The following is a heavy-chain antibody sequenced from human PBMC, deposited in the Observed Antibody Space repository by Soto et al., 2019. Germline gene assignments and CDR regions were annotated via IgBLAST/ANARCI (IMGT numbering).Heavy chain of an antibody. CDR3: ARQDWNYNWFDP. J-gene: IGHJ5*02. CDR1: GYIFISYG. D-gene: IGHD1-7*01. Sequence: QVQLVQSGAEVKKPGASVKVSCKASGYIFISYGISWVRQAPGQGLEWMVWISAHNGNTNYAQTLQGRVTMTTDTSTSTAYMEVRSLRSDDTAVYYCARQDWNYNWFDPWGQGTLVTVSS. V-gene: IGHV1-18*01. CDR2: ISAHNGNT.